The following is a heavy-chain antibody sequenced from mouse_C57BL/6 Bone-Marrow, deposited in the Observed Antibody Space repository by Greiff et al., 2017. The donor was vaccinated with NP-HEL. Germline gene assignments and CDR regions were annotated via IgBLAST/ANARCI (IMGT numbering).Heavy chain of an antibody. J-gene: IGHJ1*03. CDR2: INPNNGGT. CDR3: ARGDYDYGVYFDV. D-gene: IGHD2-4*01. CDR1: GYTFTDYN. V-gene: IGHV1-18*01. Sequence: EVKLQESGPELVKPGASVKIPCKASGYTFTDYNMDWVKQSHGKSLEWIGDINPNNGGTIYTHQFKGKATLTVDKSSSTAYMELRSLTSEDTAVYYCARGDYDYGVYFDVWGTGTTVTVSS.